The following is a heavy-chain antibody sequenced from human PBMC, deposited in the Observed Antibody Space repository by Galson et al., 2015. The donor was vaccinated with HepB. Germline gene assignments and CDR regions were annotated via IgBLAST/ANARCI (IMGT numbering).Heavy chain of an antibody. V-gene: IGHV3-23*01. CDR1: GFAFSSYT. D-gene: IGHD3-22*01. Sequence: SLRLSCAASGFAFSSYTMSWVRQAPGKGLEWVSTITGSDGSTYYADSVKGRFTISRDNSKSTLYLQMNNLRAEDTAVYYCAKSLIVALGTGAFDLWGQGTMGTVSS. J-gene: IGHJ3*01. CDR3: AKSLIVALGTGAFDL. CDR2: ITGSDGST.